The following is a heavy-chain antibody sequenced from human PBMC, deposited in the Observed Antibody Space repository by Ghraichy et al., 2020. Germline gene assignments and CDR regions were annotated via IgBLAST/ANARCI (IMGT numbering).Heavy chain of an antibody. J-gene: IGHJ4*02. Sequence: GGSLRLSCAASGFTFSSYSMNWVRQAPGKGLEWVSSISSSSSYIYYADSVKGRFTISRDNAKNSLYLQMNSLRAEDTAVYYCARLDIVVVPAAKGGDYWGQGTLVTVSS. V-gene: IGHV3-21*01. D-gene: IGHD2-2*03. CDR2: ISSSSSYI. CDR3: ARLDIVVVPAAKGGDY. CDR1: GFTFSSYS.